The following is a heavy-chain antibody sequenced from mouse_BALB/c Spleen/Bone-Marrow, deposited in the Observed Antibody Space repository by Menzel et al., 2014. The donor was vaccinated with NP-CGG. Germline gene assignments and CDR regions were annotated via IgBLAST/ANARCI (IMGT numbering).Heavy chain of an antibody. CDR2: ISCYNGAT. Sequence: LVKTGASVKISCKASGHSFXGYYMHWVKQSHGKSLEWIGYISCYNGATNYNQKFKGKASFTVDTSSSTAYMQFNSLTSEDSAVYFCARRDYRYDGFAYWGQGTLVPVSA. V-gene: IGHV1S34*01. CDR3: ARRDYRYDGFAY. D-gene: IGHD2-14*01. J-gene: IGHJ3*01. CDR1: GHSFXGYY.